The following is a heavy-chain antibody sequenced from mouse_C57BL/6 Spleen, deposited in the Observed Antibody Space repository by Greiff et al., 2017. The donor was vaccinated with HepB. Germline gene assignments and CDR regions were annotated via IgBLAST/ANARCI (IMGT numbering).Heavy chain of an antibody. J-gene: IGHJ2*01. CDR2: ILPGSGST. Sequence: VQLQQSGAELMKPGASVKLSCKATGYTFTGYWIEWVKQRPGNGLEWIGEILPGSGSTNYNEKFKGKAKFTADTSSNTAYMQLSSLTTEDSAIYYFARRVSTMVTTSYFDYWGQGTTLTVSS. CDR3: ARRVSTMVTTSYFDY. CDR1: GYTFTGYW. V-gene: IGHV1-9*01. D-gene: IGHD2-2*01.